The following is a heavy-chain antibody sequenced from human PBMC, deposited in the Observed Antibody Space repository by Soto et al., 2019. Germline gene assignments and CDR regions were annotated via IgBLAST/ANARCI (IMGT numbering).Heavy chain of an antibody. V-gene: IGHV3-30-3*01. Sequence: PGGSLRLSCAASGFTFSSYAMHWVRQAPGKGLEWVAVISYDGSNKYYADSVKGRFTISRDNSKNTLYLQMNSLRAEDTAVYYCARGGYCSGGSCYSTAEYFQHWRQGTLVTVSS. D-gene: IGHD2-15*01. CDR1: GFTFSSYA. CDR2: ISYDGSNK. J-gene: IGHJ1*01. CDR3: ARGGYCSGGSCYSTAEYFQH.